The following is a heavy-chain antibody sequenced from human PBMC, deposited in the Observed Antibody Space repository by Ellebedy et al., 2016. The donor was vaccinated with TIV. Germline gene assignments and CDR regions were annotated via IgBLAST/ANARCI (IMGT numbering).Heavy chain of an antibody. CDR3: AKLGFDILSGSGGMDV. CDR1: GFTFSNYA. V-gene: IGHV3-23*01. D-gene: IGHD3-9*01. Sequence: GGSLRLSCAASGFTFSNYAMSWVRRSPGKGLDWVSLISGSGEYTYYADSVKGRLTISRDNSMDTLYLQMNSLGVGDTALYYCAKLGFDILSGSGGMDVWGQGTTVTVSS. CDR2: ISGSGEYT. J-gene: IGHJ6*02.